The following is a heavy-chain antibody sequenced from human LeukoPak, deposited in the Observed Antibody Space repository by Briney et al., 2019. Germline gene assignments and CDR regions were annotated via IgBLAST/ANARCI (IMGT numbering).Heavy chain of an antibody. CDR3: ARAAVHNWFDP. CDR1: GGSISSYY. J-gene: IGHJ5*02. V-gene: IGHV4-59*01. D-gene: IGHD6-19*01. Sequence: SETLSLTCTVSGGSISSYYWSWIRQPPGKGLEWIGYIYYGGSTNYNPSLKSRVTISVDTSKNQFSLKLSSVAAADTAVYYCARAAVHNWFDPWGQGTLVTVSS. CDR2: IYYGGST.